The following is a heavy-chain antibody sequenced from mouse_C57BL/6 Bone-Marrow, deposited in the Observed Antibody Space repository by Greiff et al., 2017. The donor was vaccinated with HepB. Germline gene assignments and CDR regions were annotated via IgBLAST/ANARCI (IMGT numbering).Heavy chain of an antibody. Sequence: EVQLQQSGPELVKPGASVKIPCKASGYTFTDYNMDWVKQSHGKSLEWIGDINPNNGGTIYNQKFKGKATLTVDKSSSTAYMELRSLTSEDTAVYYCARSYSSHWYFDVWGTGTTVTVSS. CDR3: ARSYSSHWYFDV. CDR2: INPNNGGT. CDR1: GYTFTDYN. D-gene: IGHD2-5*01. J-gene: IGHJ1*03. V-gene: IGHV1-18*01.